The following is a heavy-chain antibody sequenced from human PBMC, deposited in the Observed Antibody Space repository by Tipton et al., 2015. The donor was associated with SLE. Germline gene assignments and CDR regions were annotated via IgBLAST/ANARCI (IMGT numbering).Heavy chain of an antibody. CDR1: GGSFSGYY. V-gene: IGHV4-34*01. D-gene: IGHD2-15*01. Sequence: LRLSCAVYGGSFSGYYWSWIRQPPGKGLEWIGEINHSGSTNYNPSLKSRVTISVDTSKNQFSLKLSSVTAADTAVYYCARGLGYCSGGSCPRWFDPWGQGTLVTVSS. J-gene: IGHJ5*02. CDR2: INHSGST. CDR3: ARGLGYCSGGSCPRWFDP.